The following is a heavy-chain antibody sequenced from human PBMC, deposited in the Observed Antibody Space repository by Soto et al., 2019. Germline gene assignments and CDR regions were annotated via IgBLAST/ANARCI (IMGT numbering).Heavy chain of an antibody. CDR2: IWYDGSNK. CDR1: GFTFSSYG. CDR3: ARDSHVGSGWQLTADY. Sequence: PGGSLRLSCAASGFTFSSYGRHWVRQAPGKGLEWVAVIWYDGSNKYYAESVKGRFTISRDNSKNTLYLQMNSLRAEDTAVYYCARDSHVGSGWQLTADYWGQGTLVTVSS. J-gene: IGHJ4*02. D-gene: IGHD6-19*01. V-gene: IGHV3-33*01.